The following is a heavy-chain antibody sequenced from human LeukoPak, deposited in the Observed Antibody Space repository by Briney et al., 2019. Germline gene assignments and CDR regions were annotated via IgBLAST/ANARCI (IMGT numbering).Heavy chain of an antibody. V-gene: IGHV4-39*07. Sequence: SETLSLTCTVSGGSISSSSYYWGWIRQPPGKGLEWIGSIYYSGSTYYNPSLKSRVTISVDTSKNQFSLKLSSVTAADTAVYYCARDSLALYNWFDPWGQGTLVTVSS. CDR2: IYYSGST. CDR1: GGSISSSSYY. J-gene: IGHJ5*02. CDR3: ARDSLALYNWFDP.